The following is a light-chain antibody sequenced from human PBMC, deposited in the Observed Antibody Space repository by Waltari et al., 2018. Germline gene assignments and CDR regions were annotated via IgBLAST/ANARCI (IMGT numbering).Light chain of an antibody. V-gene: IGKV3-20*01. CDR3: QQYDVSPLT. J-gene: IGKJ4*01. CDR1: QTTRTTY. Sequence: EFLLPQPPGPLSLSPGAGAPLSCRTSQTTRTTYLPWYQQKPGQAPTLLMYGAFTRATGIPDRFTGSGSGTDVSLTISSLEPEDFATYYCQQYDVSPLTFGGGTKVEIK. CDR2: GAF.